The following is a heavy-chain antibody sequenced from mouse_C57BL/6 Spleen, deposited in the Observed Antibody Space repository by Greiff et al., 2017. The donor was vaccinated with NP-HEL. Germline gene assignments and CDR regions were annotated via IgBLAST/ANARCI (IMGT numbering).Heavy chain of an antibody. CDR2: ISYDGSN. CDR3: ARGGLGRWYFDV. CDR1: GYSITSGYY. V-gene: IGHV3-6*01. J-gene: IGHJ1*03. D-gene: IGHD4-1*01. Sequence: EVKLMESGPGLVKPSQSLSLTCSVTGYSITSGYYWNWIRQFPGNKLEWMGYISYDGSNNYNPSLKNRISITRDTSKNQFFLKLNSVTTEDTATYYCARGGLGRWYFDVWGTGTTVTVSS.